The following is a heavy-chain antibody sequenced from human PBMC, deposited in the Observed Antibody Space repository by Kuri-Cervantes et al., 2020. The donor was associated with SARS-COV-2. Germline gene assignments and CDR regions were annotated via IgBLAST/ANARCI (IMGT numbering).Heavy chain of an antibody. Sequence: GGSLRLSCAASGFTFSSYGMHWVRQAPGKGLEWVAVIWYGGSTKFYSDSVRGRFIISRDDSKNTLYLQMNSLRAEDTAVYYCAKGPYYDFWSGYYTTGLFDYYGMDVWGQGTTVTGSS. CDR1: GFTFSSYG. CDR3: AKGPYYDFWSGYYTTGLFDYYGMDV. J-gene: IGHJ6*02. CDR2: IWYGGSTK. D-gene: IGHD3-3*01. V-gene: IGHV3-33*06.